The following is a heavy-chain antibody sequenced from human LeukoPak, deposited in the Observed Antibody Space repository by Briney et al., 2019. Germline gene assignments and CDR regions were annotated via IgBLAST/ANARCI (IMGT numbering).Heavy chain of an antibody. V-gene: IGHV4-34*01. CDR3: ARRIRYSGSYN. D-gene: IGHD1-26*01. CDR1: GGSFSGYY. CDR2: INHSGST. Sequence: PSETLSLTCAVYGGSFSGYYWSWVRQPPGKGLEWIGEINHSGSTNYNPSLKSRVTISVDTSKNQSSLKLSSVTAADTAVYYCARRIRYSGSYNWGQGTLVTVSS. J-gene: IGHJ4*02.